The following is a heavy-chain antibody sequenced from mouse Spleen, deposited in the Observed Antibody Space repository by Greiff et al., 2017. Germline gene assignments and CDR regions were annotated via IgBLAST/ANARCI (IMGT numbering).Heavy chain of an antibody. CDR1: GFSLTSYG. J-gene: IGHJ3*01. Sequence: VQLVESGPGLVQPSQSLSITCTVSGFSLTSYGVHWVRQSPGKGLEWLGVIWSGGSTDYNAAFISRLSISKDNSKSQVFFKMNSLQADDTAIYYCASPYYGSSYGWFAYWGQGTLVTVSA. CDR2: IWSGGST. D-gene: IGHD1-1*01. CDR3: ASPYYGSSYGWFAY. V-gene: IGHV2-2*01.